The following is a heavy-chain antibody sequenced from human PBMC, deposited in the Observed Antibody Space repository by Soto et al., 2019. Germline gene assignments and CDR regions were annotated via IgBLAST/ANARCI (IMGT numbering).Heavy chain of an antibody. CDR3: ARVLTHGVYYYYMDV. J-gene: IGHJ6*03. Sequence: QVQLVESGGGVVQPGRSLRLSCAASGFTFSSYGMHWVRQAPGKGLEWVAVIWYDGSNKYYADSVKGRFTISRDNSKNTLYLQMNSLRAEDTAVYYCARVLTHGVYYYYMDVWGKGTTVTVSS. D-gene: IGHD3-9*01. V-gene: IGHV3-33*01. CDR1: GFTFSSYG. CDR2: IWYDGSNK.